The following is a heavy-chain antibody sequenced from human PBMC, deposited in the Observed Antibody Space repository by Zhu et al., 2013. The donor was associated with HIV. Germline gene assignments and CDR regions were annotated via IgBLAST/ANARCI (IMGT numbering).Heavy chain of an antibody. J-gene: IGHJ4*02. V-gene: IGHV3-30*18. CDR3: AKDKKATKKSYYFDY. D-gene: IGHD3-10*01. CDR1: GFTFSSYG. CDR2: ISYDGIIK. Sequence: VQLVESGGGLVQPGRSLRLSCAASGFTFSSYGMHWVRQAPGKGLEWVALISYDGIIKNYADSVKGRFTISRDSSKNMVYLQMISLRPEDTAIYYCAKDKKATKKSYYFDYWGQGALVSVST.